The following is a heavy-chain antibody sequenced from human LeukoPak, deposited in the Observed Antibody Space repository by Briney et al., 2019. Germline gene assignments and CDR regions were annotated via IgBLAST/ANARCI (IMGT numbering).Heavy chain of an antibody. CDR2: VSGNGGIT. Sequence: LAGGSLRLSSAGSGFTFSSYAMSWVRQAPGKGLEWVSTVSGNGGITYYADSTKGRFTISRSNSKNTLFLQMNSLRAEDTAVYYCARDPTTGTTDYWGQGTLVTVSS. CDR1: GFTFSSYA. CDR3: ARDPTTGTTDY. D-gene: IGHD1-7*01. V-gene: IGHV3-23*01. J-gene: IGHJ4*02.